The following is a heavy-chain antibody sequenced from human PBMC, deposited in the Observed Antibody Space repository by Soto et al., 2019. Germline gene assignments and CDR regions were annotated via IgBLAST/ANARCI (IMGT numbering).Heavy chain of an antibody. CDR2: IYYSGNT. CDR1: GGSISSSY. J-gene: IGHJ4*02. Sequence: ASETLSLTCAVSGGSISSSYWSWLRQPPGKGLEWIGYIYYSGNTNYKPSLKSRVTISVDTSKNQFSLKLSSVTAADTAVYYCARQAFYGDYVYFDFWGQGTQVTVSS. D-gene: IGHD4-17*01. V-gene: IGHV4-59*08. CDR3: ARQAFYGDYVYFDF.